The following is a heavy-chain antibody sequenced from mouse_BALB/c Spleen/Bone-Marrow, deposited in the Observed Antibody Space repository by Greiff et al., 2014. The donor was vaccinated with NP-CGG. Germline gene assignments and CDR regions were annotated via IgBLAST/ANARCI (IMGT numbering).Heavy chain of an antibody. Sequence: QVQLQQSGPGLVAPSQSLSITCTVSGFPLTNYGVHWVRQPPGKGLEWLGVIWADGSTNYNSALMSRLSISKDNSKSQVFFKMNSLQTDGTAKYYCARITTATGAMDYWGQGTSVTVSS. CDR2: IWADGST. V-gene: IGHV2-9*02. CDR1: GFPLTNYG. D-gene: IGHD1-2*01. CDR3: ARITTATGAMDY. J-gene: IGHJ4*01.